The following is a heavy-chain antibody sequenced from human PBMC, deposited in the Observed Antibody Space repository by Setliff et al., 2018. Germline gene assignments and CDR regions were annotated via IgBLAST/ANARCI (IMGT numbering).Heavy chain of an antibody. V-gene: IGHV4-4*08. CDR3: ARGLNSVSWTFAY. CDR2: IYSTGSS. J-gene: IGHJ4*02. D-gene: IGHD2-15*01. CDR1: GDSIYNHF. Sequence: SETLSLTCTVSGDSIYNHFWSWVRQPPGKGLEWIGYIYSTGSSNYNPSLKSRVAISIDTSKNQFSLKVNSVTAADTAIYYCARGLNSVSWTFAYWGQGSLVTVSS.